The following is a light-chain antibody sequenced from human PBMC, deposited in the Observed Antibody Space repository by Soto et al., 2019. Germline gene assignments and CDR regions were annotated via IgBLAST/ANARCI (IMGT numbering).Light chain of an antibody. CDR1: GSVVGSYNL. Sequence: QSVLTQSASVSGSPGQSITISCTGTGSVVGSYNLVSRYQQVPGKAPKLMVYEDTKRPSGVSNRFSGSKSGNSASLTISGLQAEDEADYYCCSYADSSRTLVFGGGTKLTVL. V-gene: IGLV2-23*01. CDR3: CSYADSSRTLV. CDR2: EDT. J-gene: IGLJ2*01.